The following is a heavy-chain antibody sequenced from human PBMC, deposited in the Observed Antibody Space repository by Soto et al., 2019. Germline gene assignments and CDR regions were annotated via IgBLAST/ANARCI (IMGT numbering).Heavy chain of an antibody. CDR2: IYYSGST. V-gene: IGHV4-39*01. CDR1: GGSISSSSYY. D-gene: IGHD6-13*01. CDR3: ARQPATIAAADNYWYFDL. J-gene: IGHJ2*01. Sequence: QLQLQESGPGLVKPSETLSLTCTVSGGSISSSSYYWGWIRQPPGKGLEWIGSIYYSGSTYYNPSLKSRVTISVETSKNQFSLKLSSVTAADTAVYYCARQPATIAAADNYWYFDLWGRGTLVTVSS.